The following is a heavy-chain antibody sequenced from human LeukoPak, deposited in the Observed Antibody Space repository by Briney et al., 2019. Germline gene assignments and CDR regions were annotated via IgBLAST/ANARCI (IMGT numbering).Heavy chain of an antibody. CDR2: IYSGGST. CDR3: ARVFGVVPL. J-gene: IGHJ4*02. Sequence: GGSLRLSSAAYGFTVSSNYMNWVRQAPGKGLEWVSVIYSGGSTYYGDSVKGRFTISRDNSKNTLYLQTNSLRAEDTAVYYCARVFGVVPLWGQGTLATVSS. CDR1: GFTVSSNY. V-gene: IGHV3-66*01. D-gene: IGHD3-3*01.